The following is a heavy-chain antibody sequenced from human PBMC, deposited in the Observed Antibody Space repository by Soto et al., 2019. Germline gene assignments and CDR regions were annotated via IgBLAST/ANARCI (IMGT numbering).Heavy chain of an antibody. CDR2: ISYDGTKK. CDR3: AKVGSIAVYHYHYALDV. J-gene: IGHJ6*02. CDR1: GFTFSSYG. D-gene: IGHD6-6*01. Sequence: QVQLMESGGGVVQPGKSLRLSCVGSGFTFSSYGMHWVRQAPGKGLEWVAGISYDGTKKYYGDSVKGPFSISRDNSRQTVYLQMDSLRAEDTAVYYCAKVGSIAVYHYHYALDVWGQGTTVTVSS. V-gene: IGHV3-30*18.